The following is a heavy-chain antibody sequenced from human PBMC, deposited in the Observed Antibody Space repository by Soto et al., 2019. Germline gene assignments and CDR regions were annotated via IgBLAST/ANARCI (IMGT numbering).Heavy chain of an antibody. J-gene: IGHJ3*02. D-gene: IGHD3-3*01. Sequence: WGSLTLSCAAGGFGLMDYAIIFVRHSPLKGLEWVSTLSGSLNSAFYADSVKGRFTISRDSSDNIPYLQMNILRDEDTAVYYCARDAGFPDFGVIKHVFDIWGQGTLVTVSS. V-gene: IGHV3-23*01. CDR3: ARDAGFPDFGVIKHVFDI. CDR1: GFGLMDYA. CDR2: LSGSLNSA.